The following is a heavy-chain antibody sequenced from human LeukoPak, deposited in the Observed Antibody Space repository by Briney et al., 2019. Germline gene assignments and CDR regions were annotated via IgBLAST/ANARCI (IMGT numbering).Heavy chain of an antibody. J-gene: IGHJ4*02. CDR1: GFTFRAYA. CDR3: ARAMDRGVIPY. CDR2: ISNDGTIQ. Sequence: GGSLRLSCAASGFTFRAYAMHWVRQAPGKGLEWLAVISNDGTIQYYADSVKGRFTISRDNSRNIMNLQTDSLRPEDTALYYCARAMDRGVIPYWGQGTLVTVSS. V-gene: IGHV3-30*04. D-gene: IGHD3-10*01.